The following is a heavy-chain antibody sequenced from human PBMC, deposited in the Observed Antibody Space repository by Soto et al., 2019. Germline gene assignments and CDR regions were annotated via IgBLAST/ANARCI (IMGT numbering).Heavy chain of an antibody. J-gene: IGHJ6*02. Sequence: ASVKVSCKVSGYTLIELSMHWVRQAPGKGLEWMGRFDPENGERIYAQKFQGRVTMTEDTSTDTAYMELSSLRSEDTAVYYCATDHQWLGDYYYGMDVWGQGTTVTVSS. V-gene: IGHV1-24*01. CDR1: GYTLIELS. CDR3: ATDHQWLGDYYYGMDV. D-gene: IGHD6-19*01. CDR2: FDPENGER.